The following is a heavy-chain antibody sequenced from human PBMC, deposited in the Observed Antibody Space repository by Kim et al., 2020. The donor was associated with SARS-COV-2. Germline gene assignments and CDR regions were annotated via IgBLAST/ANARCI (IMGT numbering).Heavy chain of an antibody. CDR2: ISSSSSYI. CDR1: GFTFSSYS. D-gene: IGHD3-22*01. V-gene: IGHV3-21*01. Sequence: GGSLRLSCAASGFTFSSYSMNWVRQAPGKGLEWVSSISSSSSYISYADSVKSRFTISRDNAKNSLYLLVNSLRAEDTAVYLCASTPGYDSSGYWGQGTLVTVSS. CDR3: ASTPGYDSSGY. J-gene: IGHJ4*02.